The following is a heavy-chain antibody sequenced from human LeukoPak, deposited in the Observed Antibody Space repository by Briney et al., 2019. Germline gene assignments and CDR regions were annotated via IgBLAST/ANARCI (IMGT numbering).Heavy chain of an antibody. CDR2: IYYSGST. CDR3: ARDVPRGTGYMDV. V-gene: IGHV4-59*01. J-gene: IGHJ6*03. CDR1: GASIKNYY. D-gene: IGHD3-10*01. Sequence: PSETLSLTCTVSGASIKNYYWTSLRHPPGKGPEWLGYIYYSGSTSSNPSLKGRVTISVDTSKNQSSLRLKYVTAADTPGYYFARDVPRGTGYMDVWGKGTTVTVS.